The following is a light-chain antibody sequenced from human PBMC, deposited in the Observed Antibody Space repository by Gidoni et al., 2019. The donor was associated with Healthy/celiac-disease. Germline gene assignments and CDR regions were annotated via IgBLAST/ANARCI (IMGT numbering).Light chain of an antibody. CDR2: GAS. V-gene: IGKV3-20*01. J-gene: IGKJ4*01. CDR3: QQYGSSPLT. Sequence: EIVLTKSPGTLSLSPGERATLSCRASQSVSSSYVAWYQQKPGQAPRLLIYGASSRATGIPDRFSGSGSGTDFTLTIRRLEPEYFAVYYCQQYGSSPLTFGGGTKVEIK. CDR1: QSVSSSY.